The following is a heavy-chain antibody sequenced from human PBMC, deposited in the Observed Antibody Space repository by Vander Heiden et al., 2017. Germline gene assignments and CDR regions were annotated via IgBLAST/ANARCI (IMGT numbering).Heavy chain of an antibody. CDR3: ARAGGYGSGSEH. CDR1: AGPFRIYH. CDR2: IYYRGST. V-gene: IGHV4-59*01. J-gene: IGHJ4*02. Sequence: QVQLQESGPGLLNPSEPLSLPCTVAAGPFRIYHWSWIRQPPGKGLEWIGYIYYRGSTNYNPSLKSRVTISKDTSKNQFSLRLSSGTAADTAVYYCARAGGYGSGSEHWGQGTLVTVSS. D-gene: IGHD3-10*01.